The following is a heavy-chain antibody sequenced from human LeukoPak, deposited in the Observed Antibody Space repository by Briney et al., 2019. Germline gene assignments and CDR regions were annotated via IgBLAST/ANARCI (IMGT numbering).Heavy chain of an antibody. V-gene: IGHV3-30*02. Sequence: GGSLRLSCAASGFTFSSYGMHWVRQAPGKGLEWVAFIRSDGSNIYYADSVKGRFTISRDNPKNTLYLQMNSLRAEDTAVYYCARQMATILDGILDYWGQGTLVTVSS. J-gene: IGHJ4*02. CDR3: ARQMATILDGILDY. CDR2: IRSDGSNI. D-gene: IGHD5-24*01. CDR1: GFTFSSYG.